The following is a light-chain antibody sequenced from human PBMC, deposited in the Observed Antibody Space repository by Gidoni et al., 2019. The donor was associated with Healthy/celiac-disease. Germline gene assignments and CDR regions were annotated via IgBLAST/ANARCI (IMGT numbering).Light chain of an antibody. Sequence: SALTQPASVSGSPGQSITISCTGTSSDVGSYNLVSWYQQHPGKAPKLMIYEGSKRPSGVSNRFSGSKSGNTASLTISGLQAEDEADYYCCSDAGSSTFVVFGGGTKLTVL. CDR1: SSDVGSYNL. J-gene: IGLJ2*01. CDR3: CSDAGSSTFVV. CDR2: EGS. V-gene: IGLV2-23*03.